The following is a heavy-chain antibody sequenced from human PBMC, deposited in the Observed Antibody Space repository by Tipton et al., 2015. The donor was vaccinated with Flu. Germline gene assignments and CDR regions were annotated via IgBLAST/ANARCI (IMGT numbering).Heavy chain of an antibody. CDR1: GGSITSYY. J-gene: IGHJ4*02. D-gene: IGHD6-13*01. CDR2: IYASGST. V-gene: IGHV4-4*07. CDR3: ARSGSKGSSPDY. Sequence: TLSLTCIVSGGSITSYYWSWVRQPAGKGLEWIGHIYASGSTNYNPSLKSRVTMSVDTSKNQFSLNLTSVTAADTAVYYCARSGSKGSSPDYWGQGTLVTVSS.